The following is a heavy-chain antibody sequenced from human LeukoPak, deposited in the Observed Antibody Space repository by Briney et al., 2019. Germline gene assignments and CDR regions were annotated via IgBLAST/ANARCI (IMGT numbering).Heavy chain of an antibody. CDR2: ISGSGGST. CDR1: GFTFSSYA. CDR3: AIAPTTVDYYYYYGMDV. J-gene: IGHJ6*02. Sequence: PGGSLRLSCAASGFTFSSYAMSWVRQAPGKGLEWVSAISGSGGSTYYADSVKGRFTISRDNSKNTLYLQMNSLRAEDTAVYYCAIAPTTVDYYYYYGMDVWGQGTTVTVSS. D-gene: IGHD4-23*01. V-gene: IGHV3-23*01.